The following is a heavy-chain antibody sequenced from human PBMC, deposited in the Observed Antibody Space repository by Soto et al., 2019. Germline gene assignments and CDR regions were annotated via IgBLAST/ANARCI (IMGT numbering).Heavy chain of an antibody. Sequence: PSETLSLTCAVSGGSISSGGYSWSWIRQPPGKGLEWIGYIYHSGSTYYNPSLKSRVTISVDRSKNQFPLKLSSVTAADTAVYYCVRDSPIGSTFSGYDGIDYWGQGTLVTVSS. J-gene: IGHJ4*02. CDR3: VRDSPIGSTFSGYDGIDY. CDR1: GGSISSGGYS. D-gene: IGHD5-12*01. CDR2: IYHSGST. V-gene: IGHV4-30-2*01.